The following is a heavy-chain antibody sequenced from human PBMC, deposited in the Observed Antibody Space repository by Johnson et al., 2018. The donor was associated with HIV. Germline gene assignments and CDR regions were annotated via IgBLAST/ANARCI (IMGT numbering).Heavy chain of an antibody. J-gene: IGHJ3*02. V-gene: IGHV3-13*01. CDR3: ARDPSYSNYGPWNDAFDI. D-gene: IGHD4-11*01. CDR1: GFTFSSYD. CDR2: IGTAGDT. Sequence: EQLVESGGGVVQPGGSLRLSCAASGFTFSSYDMHWVRQVTRKGLEWVSAIGTAGDTYYPGSVKGRFTISRENAKDSLYLQMNSLRAEDTALYYCARDPSYSNYGPWNDAFDIWGQGTMVTVSS.